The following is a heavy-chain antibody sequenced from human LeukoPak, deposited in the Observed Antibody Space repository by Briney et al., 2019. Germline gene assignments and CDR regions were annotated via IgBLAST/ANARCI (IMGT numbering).Heavy chain of an antibody. D-gene: IGHD4-17*01. CDR1: GFTFSSYA. CDR2: ISYDGSNK. CDR3: ARDFAYGPLD. J-gene: IGHJ4*02. V-gene: IGHV3-30*04. Sequence: GRSLRLSCAASGFTFSSYAMHWVRQAPGKGLEWVAVISYDGSNKYYADSVKGRFTISRDNSKNTLYLQMNSLRAEDTAVYYCARDFAYGPLDWGQGTLVTVSS.